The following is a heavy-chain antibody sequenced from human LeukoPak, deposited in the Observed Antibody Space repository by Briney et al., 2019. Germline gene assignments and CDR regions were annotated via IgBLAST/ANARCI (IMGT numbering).Heavy chain of an antibody. D-gene: IGHD3-9*01. J-gene: IGHJ4*02. CDR3: ARAPQYYDILTGYPQFDY. Sequence: GASVKVSCKASGYTFTSYVISWVRQAPGQGLEWMGWISAYNGNTNYAQKLQGRVTMTTDTSTSTAYMELRSLRSDDTAVYYCARAPQYYDILTGYPQFDYWGQGTLVTVSS. CDR2: ISAYNGNT. CDR1: GYTFTSYV. V-gene: IGHV1-18*01.